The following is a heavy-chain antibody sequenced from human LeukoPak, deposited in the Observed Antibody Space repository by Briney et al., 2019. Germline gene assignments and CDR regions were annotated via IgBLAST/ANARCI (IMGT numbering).Heavy chain of an antibody. J-gene: IGHJ4*02. CDR3: ATELNPDLAFEY. V-gene: IGHV3-30*02. Sequence: GSLRLSCAASVFSFNTYGMHWVRQSPGKGLEWVACIGHEGTIKYYAESVKGRFTVSRDNSNNMLYLQMNSLTTEDTAVYYCATELNPDLAFEYWGQGTLVTVSS. CDR1: VFSFNTYG. D-gene: IGHD3/OR15-3a*01. CDR2: IGHEGTIK.